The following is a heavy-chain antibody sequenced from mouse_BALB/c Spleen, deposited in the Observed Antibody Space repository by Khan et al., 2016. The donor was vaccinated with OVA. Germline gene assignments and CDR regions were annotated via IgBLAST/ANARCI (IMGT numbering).Heavy chain of an antibody. CDR1: GYTFTSYW. Sequence: QVQLQQSGAELVKAGASVKMSCKASGYTFTSYWMHWVKQRLGQGLEWFAETNPTNGRTYYNEKFKSKATLTADKSSSTAYMLLSGPTFEDAAVYDCARIKKIVATYFDYWGQGTPLTVSS. D-gene: IGHD1-1*01. V-gene: IGHV1S81*02. CDR2: TNPTNGRT. CDR3: ARIKKIVATYFDY. J-gene: IGHJ2*01.